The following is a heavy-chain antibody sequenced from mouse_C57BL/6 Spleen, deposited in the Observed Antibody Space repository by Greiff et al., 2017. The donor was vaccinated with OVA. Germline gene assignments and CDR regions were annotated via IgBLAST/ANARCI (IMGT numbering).Heavy chain of an antibody. Sequence: VQLKESGPVLVKPGASVKMSCKASGYTFTDYYMNWVKQSHGKSLEWIGVINPYNGGTSYKQKFKGKATLTVDKSSSTAYMELNSLTSEDSAVYYCARGKTAQATSAYWGQGTLVTVSA. J-gene: IGHJ3*01. V-gene: IGHV1-19*01. CDR3: ARGKTAQATSAY. CDR1: GYTFTDYY. CDR2: INPYNGGT. D-gene: IGHD3-2*02.